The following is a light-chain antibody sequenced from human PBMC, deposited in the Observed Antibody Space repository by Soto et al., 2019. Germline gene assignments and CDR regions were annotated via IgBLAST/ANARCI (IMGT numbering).Light chain of an antibody. V-gene: IGLV1-40*01. CDR2: GNS. J-gene: IGLJ2*01. Sequence: QSVLTQPPSVSGAPGQRVTISCTGSSSNIGAGYYVHWYQQFPGTAPKLLIYGNSNRPSGVPDRFSGSKSGISASLAITGRQAEDEVDYYFQSYDSSRSGVVFGGGTKVTVL. CDR3: QSYDSSRSGVV. CDR1: SSNIGAGYY.